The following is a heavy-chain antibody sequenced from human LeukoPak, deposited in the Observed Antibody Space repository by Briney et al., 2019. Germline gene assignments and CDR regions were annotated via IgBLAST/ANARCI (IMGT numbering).Heavy chain of an antibody. Sequence: PSETLSLTCTVSGGSVSSSSHFWGWVRQSPGKGLEWIGAFSYSGYAYSNPSLKNRVTISIDTSKNQVSLKLSSVTAADTSVYYCARLDRNSYGYPASFDFWGRGTLVTVSS. J-gene: IGHJ4*02. V-gene: IGHV4-39*01. CDR2: FSYSGYA. CDR1: GGSVSSSSHF. D-gene: IGHD5-18*01. CDR3: ARLDRNSYGYPASFDF.